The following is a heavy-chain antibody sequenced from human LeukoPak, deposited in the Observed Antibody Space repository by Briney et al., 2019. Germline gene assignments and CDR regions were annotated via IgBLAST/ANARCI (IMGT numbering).Heavy chain of an antibody. J-gene: IGHJ4*02. CDR1: GGSISSSHW. V-gene: IGHV4-4*02. D-gene: IGHD6-19*01. CDR2: IYHSGSA. Sequence: SGTLSLTCAVSGGSISSSHWWSWVRQPPGKGLEWIGEIYHSGSANYNPSLKSRVTISVDKSKSQFSLNLSSVTAADTAVYYCARAEAPYSSALDYWGQGTLVTVSS. CDR3: ARAEAPYSSALDY.